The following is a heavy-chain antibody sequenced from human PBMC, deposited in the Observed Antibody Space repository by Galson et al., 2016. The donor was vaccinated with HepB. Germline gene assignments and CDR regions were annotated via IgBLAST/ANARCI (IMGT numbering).Heavy chain of an antibody. V-gene: IGHV4-59*01. CDR1: GDSISSYY. CDR2: VYYTGST. D-gene: IGHD5-12*01. Sequence: ETLSLTCTVSGDSISSYYWTWIRQPPGKGLEWIGYVYYTGSTKYNPSLRSPVSISVDTSKNQFSLKLSSVTAADTAVYYCAREVASRFDYWGQGTLVSVSS. CDR3: AREVASRFDY. J-gene: IGHJ4*02.